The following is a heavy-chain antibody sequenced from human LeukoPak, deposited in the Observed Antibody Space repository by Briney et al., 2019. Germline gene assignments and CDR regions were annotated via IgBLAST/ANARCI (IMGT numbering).Heavy chain of an antibody. CDR2: IYYSGST. J-gene: IGHJ4*02. CDR3: ARDSGLDSFDY. Sequence: SETLSLTCTVSGGSISSGDYYWSWIRQPPGKGLEWIGYIYYSGSTYHNPSLKSRVTISVDTSKNQFSLKLSSVTAADTAVYYCARDSGLDSFDYWGQGTLVTVSS. D-gene: IGHD3-22*01. V-gene: IGHV4-30-4*08. CDR1: GGSISSGDYY.